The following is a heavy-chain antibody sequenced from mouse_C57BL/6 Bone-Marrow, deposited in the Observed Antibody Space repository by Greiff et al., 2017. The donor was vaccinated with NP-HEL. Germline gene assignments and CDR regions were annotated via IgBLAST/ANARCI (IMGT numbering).Heavy chain of an antibody. CDR3: AREDGYYAMDY. V-gene: IGHV3-6*01. Sequence: EVKLVESGPGLVKPSQSLSLTCSVTGYSITSGYYWNWIRQFPGNKLEWMGYISYDGSNNYNPSLKNRISITRDTSKNQFFLKLNSVTTEDTATYYCAREDGYYAMDYWGQGTSVTVSS. CDR2: ISYDGSN. J-gene: IGHJ4*01. CDR1: GYSITSGYY. D-gene: IGHD2-3*01.